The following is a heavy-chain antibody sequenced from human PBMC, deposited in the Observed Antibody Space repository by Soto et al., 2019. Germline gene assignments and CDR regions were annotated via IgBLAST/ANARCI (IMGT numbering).Heavy chain of an antibody. CDR3: ARHAYYDSSGFGYNYYGMDV. CDR2: ILYSGST. V-gene: IGHV4-39*01. J-gene: IGHJ6*02. D-gene: IGHD3-22*01. CDR1: GGSISSSSYY. Sequence: SETLSLTCTVSGGSISSSSYYWGWIRQPPGKGLEWIGSILYSGSTYYNPSLKSRVTISVETSKNQFSLKLSSVTAADTAVYYCARHAYYDSSGFGYNYYGMDVWGQGTTVTVSS.